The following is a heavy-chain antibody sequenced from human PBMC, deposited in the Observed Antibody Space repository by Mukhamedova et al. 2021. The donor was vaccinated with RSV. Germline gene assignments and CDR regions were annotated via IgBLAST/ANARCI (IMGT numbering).Heavy chain of an antibody. Sequence: LKSRVTISVDTSKNQFSLKLSSVTAADTAVYYCARVDYDYVWGSYPNWFDPWGQGTLVTVSS. J-gene: IGHJ5*02. V-gene: IGHV4-59*01. CDR3: ARVDYDYVWGSYPNWFDP. D-gene: IGHD3-16*01.